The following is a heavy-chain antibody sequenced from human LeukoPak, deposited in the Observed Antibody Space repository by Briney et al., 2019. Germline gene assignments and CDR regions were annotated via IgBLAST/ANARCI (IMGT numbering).Heavy chain of an antibody. V-gene: IGHV1-2*06. CDR1: GYTFTGYY. CDR3: ARAADYGDYAYYYYMDV. J-gene: IGHJ6*03. CDR2: TNPNSGGT. D-gene: IGHD4-17*01. Sequence: GASVKVSCKASGYTFTGYYMHWVRQAPGQGLEWMGRTNPNSGGTNYAQKFQGRVTMTRDTSISTAYMELSRLRSDDAAVYYCARAADYGDYAYYYYMDVWGKGTTVTVSS.